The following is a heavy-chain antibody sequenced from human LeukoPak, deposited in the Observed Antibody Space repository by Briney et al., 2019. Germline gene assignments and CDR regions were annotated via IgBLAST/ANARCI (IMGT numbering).Heavy chain of an antibody. J-gene: IGHJ4*02. Sequence: PSETLSLTCTVSGGSISSSTYYWAWIRQPPGKGLEWIASIYYSGNTNYNPSLKSRVTMSVDTSKNQFSLKLSSVTAADTAVYYCTRHQTNNYGSGSPFDYWGQGTLVTVSS. CDR1: GGSISSSTYY. CDR2: IYYSGNT. D-gene: IGHD3-10*01. V-gene: IGHV4-39*01. CDR3: TRHQTNNYGSGSPFDY.